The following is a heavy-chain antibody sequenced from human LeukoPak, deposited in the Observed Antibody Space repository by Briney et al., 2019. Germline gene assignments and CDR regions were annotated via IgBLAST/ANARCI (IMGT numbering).Heavy chain of an antibody. CDR2: ITGNAGLI. J-gene: IGHJ4*02. V-gene: IGHV3-23*01. Sequence: GGSLRLSCAASGSTFNTYAMNWVRQAPGKGLEWVSVITGNAGLIAYADSVRGRFTISRDNSKNMLYLQMNSLTAEDTAVYYFAKVRTPYGYSSIEQWGMGT. D-gene: IGHD3-22*01. CDR3: AKVRTPYGYSSIEQ. CDR1: GSTFNTYA.